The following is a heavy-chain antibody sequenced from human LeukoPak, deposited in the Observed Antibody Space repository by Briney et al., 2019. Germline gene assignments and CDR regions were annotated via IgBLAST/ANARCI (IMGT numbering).Heavy chain of an antibody. CDR2: MNPNRGNT. CDR1: GYTFTSYD. V-gene: IGHV1-8*01. J-gene: IGHJ6*02. CDR3: AHITMVRGVDYGMDV. D-gene: IGHD3-10*01. Sequence: ASVKVSCKASGYTFTSYDINWVRQATGQGLEWMGWMNPNRGNTGYAQKFQGRVTMTRNTSISTAYMELSSLRSEDTAVYYCAHITMVRGVDYGMDVWGQGTTVSVFS.